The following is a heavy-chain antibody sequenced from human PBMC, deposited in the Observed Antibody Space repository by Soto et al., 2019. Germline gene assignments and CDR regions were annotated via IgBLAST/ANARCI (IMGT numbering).Heavy chain of an antibody. CDR3: ATYCSGGSCYLDY. Sequence: QVQLQESGPGLVKPSQTLSLTCTVSGGSIRSGGYYWSWIRQHPGKGLEWIGYIYYSGSTYYNPSLKSRVTISVDTSKNQFSLKLSSVTAAATAVYYCATYCSGGSCYLDYWGQGTLVTVSS. V-gene: IGHV4-31*03. D-gene: IGHD2-15*01. J-gene: IGHJ4*02. CDR1: GGSIRSGGYY. CDR2: IYYSGST.